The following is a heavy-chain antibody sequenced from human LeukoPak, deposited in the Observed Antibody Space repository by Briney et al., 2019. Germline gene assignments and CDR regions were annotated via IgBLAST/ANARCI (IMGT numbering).Heavy chain of an antibody. CDR3: AGGTLYSGWSYYFDY. V-gene: IGHV4-39*07. J-gene: IGHJ4*02. CDR1: GGSISLSYYY. Sequence: SETLSLTCSVSGGSISLSYYYWGWIRQPPGKALEWIGSVYYSGTTSYNPSLKSRVTISVDMSKNHFSLRLSSVTAADTAMYYCAGGTLYSGWSYYFDYWGQGSQVTVSS. D-gene: IGHD6-19*01. CDR2: VYYSGTT.